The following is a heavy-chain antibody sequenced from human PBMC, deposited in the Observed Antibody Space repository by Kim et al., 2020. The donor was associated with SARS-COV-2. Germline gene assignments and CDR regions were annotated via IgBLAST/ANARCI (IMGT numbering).Heavy chain of an antibody. CDR1: GGTFSSYA. CDR3: ARAIVVVITNYYYGMDV. V-gene: IGHV1-69*13. D-gene: IGHD3-22*01. CDR2: IIPIFGTA. Sequence: SVKVSCKASGGTFSSYAISWVRQAPGQGLEWMGGIIPIFGTANYAQKFQGRVTITADESTSTAYMELSSLRSEDTAVYYCARAIVVVITNYYYGMDVWGQGTTVTVSS. J-gene: IGHJ6*02.